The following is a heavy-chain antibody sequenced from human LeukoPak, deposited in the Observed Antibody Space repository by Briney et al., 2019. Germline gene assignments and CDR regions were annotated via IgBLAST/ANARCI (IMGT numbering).Heavy chain of an antibody. Sequence: SETLSLTCTVSGGSISSYYWSWIRQPAGKGLEWIGRIYTSGSTNYNPSLKSRVTMSVDTSKNQFSLKLSSVTAADTAVYYCARDRRAYYYDSSGYIAHAFDTWGQGTMVTVSS. CDR1: GGSISSYY. V-gene: IGHV4-4*07. CDR2: IYTSGST. J-gene: IGHJ3*02. D-gene: IGHD3-22*01. CDR3: ARDRRAYYYDSSGYIAHAFDT.